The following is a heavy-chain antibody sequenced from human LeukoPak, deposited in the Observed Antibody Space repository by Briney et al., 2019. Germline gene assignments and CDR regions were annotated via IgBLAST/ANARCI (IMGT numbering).Heavy chain of an antibody. CDR2: ISGSGGST. CDR3: AKDYYDSSGYYDGDAFDI. J-gene: IGHJ3*02. D-gene: IGHD3-22*01. V-gene: IGHV3-23*01. Sequence: SGGSLRLSCAASGFTFSSYAMSWVRQAPGKGLEWVSAISGSGGSTYYADSVKGRFTISRDNSKNTLYLQMNSLRAEDTAVYYCAKDYYDSSGYYDGDAFDIWGQGTMVTVSS. CDR1: GFTFSSYA.